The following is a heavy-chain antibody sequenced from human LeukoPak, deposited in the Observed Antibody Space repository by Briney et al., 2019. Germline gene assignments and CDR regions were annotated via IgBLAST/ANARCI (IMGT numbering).Heavy chain of an antibody. CDR2: INPNSGGT. CDR1: GYTFTGYY. J-gene: IGHJ3*02. D-gene: IGHD1-26*01. Sequence: ASVTVSCKASGYTFTGYYMHWVRQAPGQGLEWMGWINPNSGGTNYAQKFQGRVTMTRDTSISTAYMELSRLRSDDTALYHCASGRWEPYDAFDIWGQGTMVTVSS. V-gene: IGHV1-2*02. CDR3: ASGRWEPYDAFDI.